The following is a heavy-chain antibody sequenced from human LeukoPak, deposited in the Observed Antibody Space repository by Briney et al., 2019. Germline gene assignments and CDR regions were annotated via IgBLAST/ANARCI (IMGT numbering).Heavy chain of an antibody. CDR2: INPNSGGT. Sequence: ASVKVSCKASGYTFTGYYMHWVRQAPGQGLEWMGWINPNSGGTNYAQKFQGRVTMTRDTSISTAYMELSRLRSDDTAVYYCARASNDPGVRGVILSRNYFDYWGQGTLVTVSS. D-gene: IGHD3-10*01. V-gene: IGHV1-2*02. CDR3: ARASNDPGVRGVILSRNYFDY. CDR1: GYTFTGYY. J-gene: IGHJ4*02.